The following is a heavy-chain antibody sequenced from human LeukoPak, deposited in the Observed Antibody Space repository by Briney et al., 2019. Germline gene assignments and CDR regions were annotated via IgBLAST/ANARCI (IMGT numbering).Heavy chain of an antibody. CDR3: AKGGLRLGYSFGD. D-gene: IGHD2-21*01. Sequence: GGSLRLSCAASGFTFNTQALSWVRQAPGKGLEWVAAISDTGELTYSADSVRGRFAISRDNSKNPVFLQMSRLSAEDTALYYCAKGGLRLGYSFGDWGQGTLLSVSS. V-gene: IGHV3-23*01. J-gene: IGHJ4*02. CDR1: GFTFNTQA. CDR2: ISDTGELT.